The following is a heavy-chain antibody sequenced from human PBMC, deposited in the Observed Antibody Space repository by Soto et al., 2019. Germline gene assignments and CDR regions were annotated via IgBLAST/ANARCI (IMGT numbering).Heavy chain of an antibody. CDR2: FVPMFSSS. J-gene: IGHJ4*02. CDR1: GTTFTSYG. V-gene: IGHV1-69*01. D-gene: IGHD1-1*01. CDR3: TRTGGTYYFDH. Sequence: QVQLVQSGAEVKKPGSSVNVSCTASGTTFTSYGIHWVRQAPGQGLEWMGGFVPMFSSSNYAQKFQGRLTIVADESTNTAYMELSSLRADDSAIYYGTRTGGTYYFDHCGQGTLVTVSS.